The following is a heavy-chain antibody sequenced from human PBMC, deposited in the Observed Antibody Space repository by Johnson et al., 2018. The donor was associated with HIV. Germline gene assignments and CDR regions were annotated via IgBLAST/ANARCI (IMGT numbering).Heavy chain of an antibody. J-gene: IGHJ3*02. V-gene: IGHV3-30*04. CDR3: VKGIDSSSWYAFDI. D-gene: IGHD6-13*01. CDR1: GFTFSSYP. CDR2: ISFDGSKK. Sequence: QVQLVESGGGLVQPGGSLRLSCAASGFTFSSYPMHWVRQAPGKGLEWVAVISFDGSKKYYADSVKGRFTISRDNSKNTLYLQMNSLRAEDTAVYYCVKGIDSSSWYAFDIWGQGTMVTVSS.